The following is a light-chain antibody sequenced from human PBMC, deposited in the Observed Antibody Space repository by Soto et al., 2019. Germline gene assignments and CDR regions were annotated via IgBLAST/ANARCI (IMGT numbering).Light chain of an antibody. CDR3: QQYYSYPPT. CDR2: AAS. J-gene: IGKJ3*01. Sequence: AIRKTQSPSSLSASTGDRVTITCRASQGISSYLAWYQQKPGKAPKLLIYAASTLQSGVPSRFSDSGSGTDFTLTISCLQYEDFATYYCQQYYSYPPTFGPGTKVDIK. V-gene: IGKV1-8*01. CDR1: QGISSY.